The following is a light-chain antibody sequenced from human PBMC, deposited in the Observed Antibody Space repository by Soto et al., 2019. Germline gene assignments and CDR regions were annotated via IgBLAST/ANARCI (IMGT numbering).Light chain of an antibody. J-gene: IGLJ1*01. V-gene: IGLV1-51*01. CDR3: GTWDSSLSAYV. CDR1: RSYIGNNY. Sequence: QSVLTQPPSVSAAPGRKVTIPCSGSRSYIGNNYVSWYQQFPGTAPKLLIYDNTKRPSGIPDRFSASTSGTSATLGITGLQTGDEADYYCGTWDSSLSAYVFGTGTKVTVL. CDR2: DNT.